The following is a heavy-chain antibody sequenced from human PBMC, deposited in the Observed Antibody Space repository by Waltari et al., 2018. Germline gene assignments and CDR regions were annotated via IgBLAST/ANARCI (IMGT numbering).Heavy chain of an antibody. J-gene: IGHJ6*03. D-gene: IGHD2-8*01. CDR1: GDSISSGFY. CDR3: ARATCSHGGCSMYYFYYYMDV. Sequence: QVQLQESGPGLVKSSETLSLTCGVSGDSISSGFYWVWFRQPPGKGAEWMGSVYHNGNTFYSPSLTSRVTMSVDKSRKHFSLSLSSVTAADTAVYYCARATCSHGGCSMYYFYYYMDVWGKGTTVTVSS. V-gene: IGHV4-38-2*01. CDR2: VYHNGNT.